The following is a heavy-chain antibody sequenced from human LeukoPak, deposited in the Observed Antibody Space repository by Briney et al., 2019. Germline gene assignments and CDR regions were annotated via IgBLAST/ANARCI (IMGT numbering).Heavy chain of an antibody. D-gene: IGHD6-6*01. J-gene: IGHJ4*02. V-gene: IGHV3-48*01. Sequence: GGSLRLSCAASGFTFSSYSMNWVRQAPGKGLEWVSYISSSSSTIYNADSAKGRFTISRDNAKNSLYLQMNSLRAEDTAVYYCARGHQVAASPVDYWGQGTLVTVSS. CDR1: GFTFSSYS. CDR2: ISSSSSTI. CDR3: ARGHQVAASPVDY.